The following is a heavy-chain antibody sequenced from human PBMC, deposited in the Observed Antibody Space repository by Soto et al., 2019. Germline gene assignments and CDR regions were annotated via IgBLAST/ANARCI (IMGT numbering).Heavy chain of an antibody. CDR3: AVGGVRGVITRTRDYYGMDV. J-gene: IGHJ6*02. Sequence: PGESLKISCKGSGYSFTSYWIGWVRQMPGKGLEWMGIIYPDDSDTRYSPSFQGQVTISADKSISTAYLQWSSLKASDTAMYYCAVGGVRGVITRTRDYYGMDVWGQGTTDTGTS. CDR1: GYSFTSYW. D-gene: IGHD3-10*01. V-gene: IGHV5-51*01. CDR2: IYPDDSDT.